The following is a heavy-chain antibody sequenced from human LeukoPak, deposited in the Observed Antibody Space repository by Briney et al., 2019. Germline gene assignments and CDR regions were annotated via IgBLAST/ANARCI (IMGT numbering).Heavy chain of an antibody. J-gene: IGHJ5*01. Sequence: ASVKVSCKASGYTFSGYYIHWVRQAPGQGLEWMGWLNPNSGGTNYAPKFEGRVTMTRDTSISTAYMELSRLTSDDTAVYYCAREHWFDSWGQGTLVTVSS. CDR2: LNPNSGGT. V-gene: IGHV1-2*02. CDR1: GYTFSGYY. CDR3: AREHWFDS.